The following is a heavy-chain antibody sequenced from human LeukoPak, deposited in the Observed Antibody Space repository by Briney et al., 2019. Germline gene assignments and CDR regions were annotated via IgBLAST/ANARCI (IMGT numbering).Heavy chain of an antibody. V-gene: IGHV3-53*01. D-gene: IGHD3-10*01. Sequence: GGSLRLSCAASGFTVSSSYMYWVRQAPGKGLEWVSFFYRGDSTYYAESVRGRFTISRDNSKNTLYLLMNSLIPEDTAVYYCAREVVSGPSCFDSWGQGTLVTVSS. CDR1: GFTVSSSY. J-gene: IGHJ4*02. CDR3: AREVVSGPSCFDS. CDR2: FYRGDST.